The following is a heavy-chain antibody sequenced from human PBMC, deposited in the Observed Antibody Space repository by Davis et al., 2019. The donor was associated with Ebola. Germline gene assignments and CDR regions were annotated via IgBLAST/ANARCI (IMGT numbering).Heavy chain of an antibody. CDR1: GGSINSYY. D-gene: IGHD3-22*01. CDR3: AREFGHYYDSTGYGYFDY. J-gene: IGHJ4*02. CDR2: IFYSGST. Sequence: PGGSLRLSCTVSGGSINSYYWSWIRQPPGKRLEWIGYIFYSGSTKYNPSLKGRVTILVDTSKNQFSLKLSSVTDADTAVYYCAREFGHYYDSTGYGYFDYWGQGTLVTVSS. V-gene: IGHV4-59*01.